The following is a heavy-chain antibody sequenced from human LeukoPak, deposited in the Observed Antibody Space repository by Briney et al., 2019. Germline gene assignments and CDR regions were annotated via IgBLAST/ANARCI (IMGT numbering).Heavy chain of an antibody. D-gene: IGHD5-18*01. V-gene: IGHV1-2*02. Sequence: ASVKVSCKASGYTFTVYFMHWVRQAPGQGLEWMGWINPNSGGTNYAQKFQGRVTMTRDTSISTAYMELSSLRSEDTAVYYCARVDTAMVIDYWGQGTLVTVSS. CDR1: GYTFTVYF. J-gene: IGHJ4*02. CDR2: INPNSGGT. CDR3: ARVDTAMVIDY.